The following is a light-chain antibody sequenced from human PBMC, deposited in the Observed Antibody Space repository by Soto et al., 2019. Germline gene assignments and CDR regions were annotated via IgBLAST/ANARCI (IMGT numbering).Light chain of an antibody. CDR2: DAS. V-gene: IGKV1-5*01. J-gene: IGKJ3*01. CDR3: QQYNSYSPGFT. CDR1: QSISSW. Sequence: DIQMTQSPSTLSASVGDRVTITCRASQSISSWLAWYQQKPGKAPKLLIYDASSLESGVPSRFSGSGSGTEFTLTISSLQPDDFATYYCQQYNSYSPGFTFGPGTKVDIK.